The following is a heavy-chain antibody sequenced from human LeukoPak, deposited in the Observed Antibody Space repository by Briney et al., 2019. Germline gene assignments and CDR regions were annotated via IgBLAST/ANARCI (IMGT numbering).Heavy chain of an antibody. CDR2: IKQDGSEK. D-gene: IGHD1-26*01. V-gene: IGHV3-7*01. J-gene: IGHJ4*02. CDR3: AREGYSGSYAPGDY. Sequence: GGSLRLSCAASGFTFSSYWMSWVRQAPGKGLEWVANIKQDGSEKYYVGSVKGRFTISRDNAKNSLYLQMNSLRAEDTAVYYCAREGYSGSYAPGDYWGQGTLVTVSS. CDR1: GFTFSSYW.